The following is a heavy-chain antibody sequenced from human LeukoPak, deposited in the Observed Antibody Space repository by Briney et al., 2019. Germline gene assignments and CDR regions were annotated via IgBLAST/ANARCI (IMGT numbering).Heavy chain of an antibody. Sequence: PGGSLRLSCAASGFTFSSYWMSWVRQAPGKGLEWVANIKQDGSEKYYVDSVKGRFTISRDNAKNSLYLQMNSLRAEDTAVYYCAREGSLLWFGELFDWFDPWGQGTLVTVSS. D-gene: IGHD3-10*01. CDR1: GFTFSSYW. J-gene: IGHJ5*02. CDR2: IKQDGSEK. CDR3: AREGSLLWFGELFDWFDP. V-gene: IGHV3-7*03.